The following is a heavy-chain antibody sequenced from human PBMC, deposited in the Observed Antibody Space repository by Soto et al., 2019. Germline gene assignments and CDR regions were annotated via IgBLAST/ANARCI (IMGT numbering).Heavy chain of an antibody. V-gene: IGHV1-46*01. Sequence: ASVKVSCKASGYTFTSYYMHWVRQAPGQGLEWMGIINPSGGSTSYAQKFQGRVTMTRDTSTSTVYMELSSLRSEATAVYYCARGGNYDFWSGYPEPYYGMDVWGQGTTVTVSS. CDR1: GYTFTSYY. D-gene: IGHD3-3*01. CDR3: ARGGNYDFWSGYPEPYYGMDV. CDR2: INPSGGST. J-gene: IGHJ6*02.